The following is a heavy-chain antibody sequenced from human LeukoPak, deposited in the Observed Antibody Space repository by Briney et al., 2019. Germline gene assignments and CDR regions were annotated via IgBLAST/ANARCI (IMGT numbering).Heavy chain of an antibody. Sequence: GGSLRLSCAAYGFTFSSYAMHWVRQAPGKGLEWVAVISYGGSNKYYADSVKGRFTISRDNSKNTLYLQMNSLRAEDTAVYYCAREMGAFDIWGQGTMVTVSS. CDR2: ISYGGSNK. J-gene: IGHJ3*02. CDR1: GFTFSSYA. D-gene: IGHD5-24*01. CDR3: AREMGAFDI. V-gene: IGHV3-30*01.